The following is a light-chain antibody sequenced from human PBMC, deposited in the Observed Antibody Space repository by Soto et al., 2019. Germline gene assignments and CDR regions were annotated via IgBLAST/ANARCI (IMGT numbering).Light chain of an antibody. CDR3: QQYKNYYPT. CDR2: DAS. J-gene: IGKJ1*01. V-gene: IGKV1-5*01. Sequence: DIQMTQSPSTLSASVGDRVTITCRASQSISDWLAWYQRKPGKAPKILIYDASSLESGVPSRFSGSGSGTEFTLTISSLQPDDFAIYYCQQYKNYYPTFGQGTRVEIK. CDR1: QSISDW.